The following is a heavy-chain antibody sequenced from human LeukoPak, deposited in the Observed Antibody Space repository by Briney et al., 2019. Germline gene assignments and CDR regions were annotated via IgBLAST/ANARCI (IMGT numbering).Heavy chain of an antibody. J-gene: IGHJ4*02. Sequence: GGSLRLSCAASGFTFSSYAMHWVRQAPGKGLEWVAVISYDGSNKYYADFVKGRFTISRDNSKDTLYLQMNSLRAEDTAVYYCARGQARAYYYDSSGYYSDWGQGTLVTVSS. CDR3: ARGQARAYYYDSSGYYSD. V-gene: IGHV3-30-3*01. D-gene: IGHD3-22*01. CDR1: GFTFSSYA. CDR2: ISYDGSNK.